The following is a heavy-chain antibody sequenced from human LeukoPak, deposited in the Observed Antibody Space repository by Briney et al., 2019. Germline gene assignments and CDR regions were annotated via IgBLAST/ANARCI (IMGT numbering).Heavy chain of an antibody. CDR1: GGSFSGDF. Sequence: SETLSLTCAVYGGSFSGDFWSWIRQSPGKGLEWIGEIKHDGSTTYNPSLESRVTMSVDTSTNQISLEMTSVTAADTAVYYCAKDGTRPYYGSGSYYNYFENWGQGTLVTVSS. CDR2: IKHDGST. CDR3: AKDGTRPYYGSGSYYNYFEN. J-gene: IGHJ4*02. D-gene: IGHD3-10*01. V-gene: IGHV4-34*01.